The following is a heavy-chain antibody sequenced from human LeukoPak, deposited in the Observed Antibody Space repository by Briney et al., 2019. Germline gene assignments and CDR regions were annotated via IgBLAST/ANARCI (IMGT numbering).Heavy chain of an antibody. CDR3: TTATKSGTYSRGY. CDR1: GGSISSNW. Sequence: ETLSLTCAVSGGSISSNWWNWVRQAPGKGLEWVGRIKSKTDGGTTDYAAPVKGRFTISRDDSKNTLYVQMNSLKTEDTAVYYCTTATKSGTYSRGYWGQGTLVTVSS. CDR2: IKSKTDGGTT. D-gene: IGHD1-26*01. J-gene: IGHJ4*02. V-gene: IGHV3-15*07.